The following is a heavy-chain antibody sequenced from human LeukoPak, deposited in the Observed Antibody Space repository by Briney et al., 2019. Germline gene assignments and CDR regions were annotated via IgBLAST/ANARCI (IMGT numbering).Heavy chain of an antibody. CDR1: GYTFTGYY. J-gene: IGHJ6*03. V-gene: IGHV1-2*06. Sequence: ASVKVSCKASGYTFTGYYMHWVRQAPGQGLERMGRINPNSGGTNYAQKFQGRVTMTRDTSISTAYMELSRLRSDDTAVYYCARTYYYGSGSTDYYYYYYMDVWGKGTTVTVSS. CDR2: INPNSGGT. CDR3: ARTYYYGSGSTDYYYYYYMDV. D-gene: IGHD3-10*01.